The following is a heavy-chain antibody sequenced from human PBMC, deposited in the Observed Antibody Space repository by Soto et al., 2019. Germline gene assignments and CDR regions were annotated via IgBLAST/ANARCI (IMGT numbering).Heavy chain of an antibody. D-gene: IGHD3-22*01. CDR1: GYTFTGYY. CDR3: ARDRPDSSGYYYYYGMDV. J-gene: IGHJ6*02. V-gene: IGHV1-2*02. CDR2: INPNSGGT. Sequence: QVQLVQSGAEVKKPGASVKVSCKASGYTFTGYYMHWVRQAPAQGLEWMRWINPNSGGTNYAQKLQGRVTMTRDTSISTPYMELSRLRSDDTAVYYCARDRPDSSGYYYYYGMDVWGQGTTVTVSS.